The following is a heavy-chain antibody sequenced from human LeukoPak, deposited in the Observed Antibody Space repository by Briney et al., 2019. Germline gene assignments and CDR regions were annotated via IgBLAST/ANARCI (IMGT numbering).Heavy chain of an antibody. V-gene: IGHV4-59*01. J-gene: IGHJ4*02. Sequence: SETLSLTCTVSGDSNGNYYWTWIRQPPGRGLEWIGFIYNTGSTHYNPSLESRVTISLDTSKNQFSLKLRSVTAADTAVYFCARDAGYCSTTSCSDFLDIWGQGTLVTVFS. CDR2: IYNTGST. CDR1: GDSNGNYY. CDR3: ARDAGYCSTTSCSDFLDI. D-gene: IGHD2-2*01.